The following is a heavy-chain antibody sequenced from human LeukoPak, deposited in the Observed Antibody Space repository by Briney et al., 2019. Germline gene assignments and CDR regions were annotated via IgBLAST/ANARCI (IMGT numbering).Heavy chain of an antibody. J-gene: IGHJ4*02. CDR1: GLTASSNY. V-gene: IGHV3-53*01. CDR3: ARDTPPDY. CDR2: ISSGGTT. Sequence: GGSLRLSRAPSGLTASSNYMSCVRHAPGKGLEWVPVISSGGTTSYADSVKGRFTISRDNSKNTLYLQMNSVRAEDTAVYYCARDTPPDYWGQGTLVTVSS.